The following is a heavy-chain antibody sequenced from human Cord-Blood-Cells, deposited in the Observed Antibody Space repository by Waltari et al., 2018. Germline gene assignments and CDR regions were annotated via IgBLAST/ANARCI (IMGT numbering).Heavy chain of an antibody. Sequence: QMQLVQSGPEVKKPGTSVKVSCKASGFTFTSSAVQWVRQARGQRLEWIGGIVVGSGNTNYAKKVQERVTITRDMSTSTAYMELSSLRSEDTAVYYCAADRHIAALPGPNWFDPWGQGTLVTVSS. J-gene: IGHJ5*02. D-gene: IGHD6-6*01. V-gene: IGHV1-58*01. CDR1: GFTFTSSA. CDR3: AADRHIAALPGPNWFDP. CDR2: IVVGSGNT.